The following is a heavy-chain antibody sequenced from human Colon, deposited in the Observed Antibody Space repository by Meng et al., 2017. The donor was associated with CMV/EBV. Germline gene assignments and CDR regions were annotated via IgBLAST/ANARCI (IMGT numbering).Heavy chain of an antibody. CDR1: GFTFSNFE. D-gene: IGHD4-23*01. CDR2: IYSSGSA. V-gene: IGHV3-53*01. J-gene: IGHJ3*01. Sequence: GGSLRLSCAASGFTFSNFEFNWVRQAPGKGLEWVSVIYSSGSAYYADSMRARFTISRDISQNTVYLQMNNLRAEDTAVYYCSSFDYAGHPDSFDVWGQGTMVTVSS. CDR3: SSFDYAGHPDSFDV.